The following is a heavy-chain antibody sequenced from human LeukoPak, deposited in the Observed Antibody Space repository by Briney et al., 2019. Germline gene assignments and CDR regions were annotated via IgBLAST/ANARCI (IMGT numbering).Heavy chain of an antibody. Sequence: SQTLSLTCVVSGDSVSSKNGAWNWIRQSPSRGLEWLGRTYYRSKWYNDYAESMEGRMTISQDTSKNQYSLHLNSVTPDDTAVYYCARDFGTTGWHTFDYWGQGALVTVSS. CDR3: ARDFGTTGWHTFDY. CDR1: GDSVSSKNGA. D-gene: IGHD6-19*01. V-gene: IGHV6-1*01. J-gene: IGHJ4*02. CDR2: TYYRSKWYN.